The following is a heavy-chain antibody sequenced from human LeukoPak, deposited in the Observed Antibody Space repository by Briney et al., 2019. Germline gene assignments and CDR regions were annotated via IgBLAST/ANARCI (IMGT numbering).Heavy chain of an antibody. CDR3: ARVRTMVRGVKHPYYFDY. Sequence: SETLSLTCTVSGGSISSYYWSWIRQPPGKGLEWIGYINYSGTTNYNPSLKSRVTISVDTSKNQFSLKLSSVTAADTAVYYCARVRTMVRGVKHPYYFDYWGRGTLVTVSS. V-gene: IGHV4-59*12. CDR1: GGSISSYY. D-gene: IGHD3-10*01. CDR2: INYSGTT. J-gene: IGHJ4*02.